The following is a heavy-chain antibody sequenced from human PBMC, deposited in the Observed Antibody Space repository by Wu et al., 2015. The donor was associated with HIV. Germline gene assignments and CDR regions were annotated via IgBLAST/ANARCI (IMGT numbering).Heavy chain of an antibody. CDR1: GYTFASYD. V-gene: IGHV1-8*03. Sequence: QVQLVQSGAEVKKPGASVKVSCKASGYTFASYDINWVRQATGQGLEWMGWMNPNSGNTGYAQKFQGRVTITRNTSISTAYMELSSLRSEDTAVYYCARGRIAAGYYYYYYMDVWGKGTTVTVSS. CDR2: MNPNSGNT. J-gene: IGHJ6*03. CDR3: ARGRIAAGYYYYYYMDV. D-gene: IGHD6-6*01.